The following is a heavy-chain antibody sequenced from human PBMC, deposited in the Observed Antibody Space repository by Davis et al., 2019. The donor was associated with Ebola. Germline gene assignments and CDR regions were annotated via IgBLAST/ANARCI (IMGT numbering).Heavy chain of an antibody. CDR1: GFTVSSYW. CDR3: GGSTSSDETGIDY. CDR2: LNGDETIR. Sequence: GESLKISCAASGFTVSSYWMHWVRQAPGKGLVWVSRLNGDETIRSYTDSVKGRFTISRDNTKNTLYLQMNSLRAEDTAVYYCGGSTSSDETGIDYWGQGTLVTVSS. J-gene: IGHJ4*02. D-gene: IGHD1-14*01. V-gene: IGHV3-74*01.